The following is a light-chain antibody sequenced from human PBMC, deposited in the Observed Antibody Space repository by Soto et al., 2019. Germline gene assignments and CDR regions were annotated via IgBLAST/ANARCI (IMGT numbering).Light chain of an antibody. CDR2: AAS. CDR1: QSISNH. V-gene: IGKV1-39*01. Sequence: DIQMTQSPSSLSASVEDRVIITCRASQSISNHLNWYQQKPGKAPKLLIFAASSLQSGVPSRFSGSRSGPHFPLTISSLQHEDFATYYCQQSYSSPPTFGQGTKV. J-gene: IGKJ1*01. CDR3: QQSYSSPPT.